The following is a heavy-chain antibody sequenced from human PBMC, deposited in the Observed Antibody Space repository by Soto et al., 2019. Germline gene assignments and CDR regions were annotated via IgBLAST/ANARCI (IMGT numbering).Heavy chain of an antibody. V-gene: IGHV2-5*02. Sequence: QITLNESGPTQVKPRQTLTLTCTFSGFSRTTSGVGVGWIRQSPGKAPEWLALIYWDADKRYSPSLKSRLTTTKDTSKNQVVLTMADLDPADTATYYCAHRVLRTVFGLVTTTAIYFDFWGQGTPVAVSS. CDR3: AHRVLRTVFGLVTTTAIYFDF. J-gene: IGHJ4*02. CDR2: IYWDADK. D-gene: IGHD3-3*01. CDR1: GFSRTTSGVG.